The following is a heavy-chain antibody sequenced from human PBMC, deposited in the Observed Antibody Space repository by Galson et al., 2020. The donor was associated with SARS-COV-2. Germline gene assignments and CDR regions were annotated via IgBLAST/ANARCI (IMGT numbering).Heavy chain of an antibody. V-gene: IGHV1-2*02. Sequence: GESVKVSCKASGYTFTGYYMHWVRQAPGQGLQWMGWINPNSGGTKFAQKFQGRVSMTRDTSITTAYMEVSRLTSDDTAMYYCARGSSTSPTILGPLNWIESWGQGTLVTVSS. CDR2: INPNSGGT. CDR3: ARGSSTSPTILGPLNWIES. CDR1: GYTFTGYY. D-gene: IGHD2-2*01. J-gene: IGHJ5*01.